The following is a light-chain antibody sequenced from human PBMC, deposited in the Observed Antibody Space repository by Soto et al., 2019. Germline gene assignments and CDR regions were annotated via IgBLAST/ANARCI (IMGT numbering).Light chain of an antibody. J-gene: IGKJ5*01. CDR3: QQYNDWPRT. Sequence: EIVLTQSPGTLSLSPGERATLSCRASHSISSNYLAWYQQKPGQTPRLLFYGASSRATGIPPRFSGSGSGTEFTLTISNLQSEDFAVYYCQQYNDWPRTFGQGTRLEI. V-gene: IGKV3D-15*01. CDR2: GAS. CDR1: HSISSN.